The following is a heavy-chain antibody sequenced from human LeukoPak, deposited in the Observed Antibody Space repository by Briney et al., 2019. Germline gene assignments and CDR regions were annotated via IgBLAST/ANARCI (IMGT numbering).Heavy chain of an antibody. CDR1: GGSISTYY. CDR2: IYYSGDT. CDR3: VRHEQGRFDY. V-gene: IGHV4-59*08. J-gene: IGHJ4*02. Sequence: PSETLSLTCTVSGGSISTYYWSWIRQPPGKGLEWIGYIYYSGDTNFNPSLRSRVTISVDTSKNQFSLKLSSVTAADTAVYYCVRHEQGRFDYWGQGTLVIVSS. D-gene: IGHD1/OR15-1a*01.